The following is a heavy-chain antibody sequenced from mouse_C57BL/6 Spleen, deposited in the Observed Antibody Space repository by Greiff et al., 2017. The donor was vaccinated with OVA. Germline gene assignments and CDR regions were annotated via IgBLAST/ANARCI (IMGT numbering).Heavy chain of an antibody. D-gene: IGHD1-1*01. J-gene: IGHJ1*03. CDR3: TGATVVAHWYFDV. Sequence: EVNLVESGGGLVQPGGSMKLSCVASGFTFSNYWMNWVRQSPEKGLEWVAQISLKSDNYATHSAESVKGRFTISRDDSKSSVYLQMNNLRAEDAGIDYCTGATVVAHWYFDVWGTGTTVTVSS. CDR2: ISLKSDNYAT. V-gene: IGHV6-3*01. CDR1: GFTFSNYW.